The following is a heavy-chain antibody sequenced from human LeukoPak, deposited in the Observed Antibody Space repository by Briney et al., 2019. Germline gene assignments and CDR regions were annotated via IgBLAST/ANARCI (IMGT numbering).Heavy chain of an antibody. CDR1: GFTFSSYG. CDR2: IWYDGSNK. J-gene: IGHJ3*02. D-gene: IGHD6-6*01. CDR3: AKDRVYSSSSFWAWVDAFDI. V-gene: IGHV3-33*06. Sequence: LPGGSLRLSCAASGFTFSSYGMPWVRQAPGKGLEWVAVIWYDGSNKYYADSVKGRFTISRDNSKNTLYLQMNSLRAEDTAVYYCAKDRVYSSSSFWAWVDAFDIWGQGTMVTVSS.